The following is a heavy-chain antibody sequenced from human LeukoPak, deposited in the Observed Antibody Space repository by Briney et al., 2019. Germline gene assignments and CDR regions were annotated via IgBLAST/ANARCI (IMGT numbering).Heavy chain of an antibody. CDR1: GFTVSSNY. J-gene: IGHJ4*02. D-gene: IGHD3-16*01. CDR3: ANSGGLDH. CDR2: ISSSSSYI. V-gene: IGHV3-21*01. Sequence: GGSLRLSCAASGFTVSSNYMSWVRQAPGKGLEWVSSISSSSSYIYYADSVKGRFTISRDNAKNSLFLQMNSLRAEDTAVYYCANSGGLDHWGQGTLVTVSS.